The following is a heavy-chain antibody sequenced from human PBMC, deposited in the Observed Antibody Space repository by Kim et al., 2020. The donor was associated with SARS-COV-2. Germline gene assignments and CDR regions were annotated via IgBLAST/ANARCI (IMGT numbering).Heavy chain of an antibody. CDR3: ARGPYCSITSCYFESINW. D-gene: IGHD2-2*01. V-gene: IGHV4-34*01. CDR1: GGSFSGYY. Sequence: SETLSLTCAVYGGSFSGYYWSWIRQPPGKGLEWIGEINHSGSTNYNPSLKSRVTISVDTSKNQFSLKLSSVTAADTAVYYCARGPYCSITSCYFESINW. J-gene: IGHJ5*01. CDR2: INHSGST.